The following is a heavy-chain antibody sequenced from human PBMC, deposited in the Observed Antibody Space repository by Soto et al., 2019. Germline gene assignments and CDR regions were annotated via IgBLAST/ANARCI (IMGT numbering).Heavy chain of an antibody. V-gene: IGHV3-72*01. CDR3: ANYPDGDRDY. CDR1: GFTFIDHY. CDR2: SRNKAKSFTT. Sequence: EVQLVESVGGLVQPGGSLRLSCATSGFTFIDHYMDWIRQAPGKGLEWVGRSRNKAKSFTTDYAASVKGRFYISRDDSKNSLYLQLNSIKTQYPSVYYCANYPDGDRDYWCQGTVVTVYS. J-gene: IGHJ4*02. D-gene: IGHD4-17*01.